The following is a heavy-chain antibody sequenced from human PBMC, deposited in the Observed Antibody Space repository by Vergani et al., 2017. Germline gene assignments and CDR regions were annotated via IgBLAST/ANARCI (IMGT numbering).Heavy chain of an antibody. CDR1: VGSSKTYY. V-gene: IGHV4-59*01. D-gene: IGHD3-9*01. CDR3: ARVMYRDEATTGYRLEGIDI. Sequence: QVQLEGSGPGLVKPSETLSTTCTVPVGSSKTYYWSWIRQSPGKGLEWIGYIYSTGSTNYTPYLNSRVTMSVDTSKNQFSLILRSVTAADTAVYFCARVMYRDEATTGYRLEGIDIWGQGTTVTISS. CDR2: IYSTGST. J-gene: IGHJ6*02.